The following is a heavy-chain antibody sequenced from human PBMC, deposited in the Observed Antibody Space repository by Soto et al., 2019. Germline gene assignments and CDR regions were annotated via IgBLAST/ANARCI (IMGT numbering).Heavy chain of an antibody. CDR1: GYTFTGYD. J-gene: IGHJ5*02. CDR3: ARGRSSGSYQGANWFDP. D-gene: IGHD1-26*01. Sequence: QVQLVQSGAEVKKPGASVKVSCKASGYTFTGYDMRWVRQAPGQGLEWMGWINPNSGGTNYAQKFQGRVTMTRDTYTTTGKMELSRLRSDATAVYYCARGRSSGSYQGANWFDPWGQGTLVTVSS. CDR2: INPNSGGT. V-gene: IGHV1-2*02.